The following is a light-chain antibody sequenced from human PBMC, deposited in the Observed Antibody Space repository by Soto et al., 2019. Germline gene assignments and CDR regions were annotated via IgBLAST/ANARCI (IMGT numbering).Light chain of an antibody. CDR3: QQYGSSPPWT. Sequence: EIVLTQSPRTLSLSPGERATLSCRASQSVSSIYLAWYQQKPGQAPRLLIYGASSRATGIPHRFSGSGSGTDFTLTTSRLEPEDFAVYYCQQYGSSPPWTFGQGTKVEIK. J-gene: IGKJ1*01. CDR1: QSVSSIY. CDR2: GAS. V-gene: IGKV3-20*01.